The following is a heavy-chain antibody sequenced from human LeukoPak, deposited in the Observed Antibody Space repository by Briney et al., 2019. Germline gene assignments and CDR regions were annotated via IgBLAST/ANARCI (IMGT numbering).Heavy chain of an antibody. D-gene: IGHD3-22*01. CDR3: ARQPDSSGSPLY. J-gene: IGHJ4*02. Sequence: GESLKISCKGSGYIFTSYWIGWVRQMPGKGLEWMGIIYPGDSDTRYSPSFQGQVTISAHKYISTAYLQWSSLKPSDTAMFYCARQPDSSGSPLYWGQGTLVSVSS. CDR1: GYIFTSYW. CDR2: IYPGDSDT. V-gene: IGHV5-51*01.